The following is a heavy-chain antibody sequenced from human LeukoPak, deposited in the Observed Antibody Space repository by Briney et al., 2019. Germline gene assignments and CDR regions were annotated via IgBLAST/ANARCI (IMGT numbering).Heavy chain of an antibody. V-gene: IGHV3-20*04. D-gene: IGHD3-22*01. CDR2: INWNGGST. CDR3: AKDNYYDSSGYPDY. CDR1: GFTFDDYG. J-gene: IGHJ4*02. Sequence: GSLRLSCAASGFTFDDYGMSWVRQAPGKGLEWVSGINWNGGSTGYADSVKGRFTISRDNSKNTLYLQMNSLRAEDTAVYYCAKDNYYDSSGYPDYWGQGTLVTVSS.